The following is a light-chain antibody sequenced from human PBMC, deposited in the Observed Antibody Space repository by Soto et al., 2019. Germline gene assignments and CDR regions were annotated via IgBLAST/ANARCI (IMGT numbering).Light chain of an antibody. CDR3: QQRSNCPST. Sequence: EIVLTQSPVTLSLSPGDRATLSCRASQSVSSYVAWYQQKPGQAPRLLIYDASNRAAGIPARFSGSGSGTDFTLTISSLEPEDFAVYYCQQRSNCPSTFGGGTKVEIK. CDR1: QSVSSY. V-gene: IGKV3-11*01. J-gene: IGKJ4*01. CDR2: DAS.